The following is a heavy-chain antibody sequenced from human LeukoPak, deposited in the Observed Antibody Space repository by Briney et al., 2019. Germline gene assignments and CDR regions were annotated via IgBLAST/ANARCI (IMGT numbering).Heavy chain of an antibody. Sequence: KAGGSLRLSCAASGFTFSNAWMSWVRQAPGKELEWVGHIKSKTDGGTTDYTAPVQGRFTISRDDSKNTLYLQMNSLKTEDTAVYYCTTERLVHDFWGQGTLVTVSS. CDR2: IKSKTDGGTT. CDR1: GFTFSNAW. D-gene: IGHD3-9*01. J-gene: IGHJ4*02. V-gene: IGHV3-15*01. CDR3: TTERLVHDF.